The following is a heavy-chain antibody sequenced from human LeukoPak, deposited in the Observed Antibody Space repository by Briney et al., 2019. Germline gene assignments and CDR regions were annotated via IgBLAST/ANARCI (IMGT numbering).Heavy chain of an antibody. CDR3: SKGYGQRGIFDY. V-gene: IGHV3-23*01. D-gene: IGHD3-16*01. CDR2: ISGSGGST. CDR1: GFTFSSYA. J-gene: IGHJ4*02. Sequence: GGSLRLSCAASGFTFSSYAMSWVRQAPGKGLEWVSAISGSGGSTYYADSVKGRFTISRDNSKNTLYLQMNSLRAEDTAVYYCSKGYGQRGIFDYWDQGTLVTVSS.